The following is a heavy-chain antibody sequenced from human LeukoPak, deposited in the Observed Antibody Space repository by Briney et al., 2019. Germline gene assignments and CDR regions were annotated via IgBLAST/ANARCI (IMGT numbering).Heavy chain of an antibody. CDR1: GYSFTNYW. D-gene: IGHD3-16*01. V-gene: IGHV5-51*01. Sequence: GESLKISCKGSGYSFTNYWIGWVRQLPGTGLEWMGIIYFADSNTRYSPSFQGQVTISADKSISTAYLHWSSLKASDTAVYYCARHLEGGYFDFWGQGTLVTVSS. CDR3: ARHLEGGYFDF. J-gene: IGHJ4*02. CDR2: IYFADSNT.